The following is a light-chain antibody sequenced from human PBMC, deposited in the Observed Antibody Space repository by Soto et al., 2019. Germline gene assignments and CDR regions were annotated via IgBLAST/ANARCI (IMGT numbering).Light chain of an antibody. CDR3: QQYGHSPRT. Sequence: EIVMTHSPATLSVSPCDRATLSARASQSVGSNLAWYQQKPGQAPRLLIYDASNRATGIPARFSGSGSGTDFTLTITRLEPEDFALYYCQQYGHSPRTFGQGTKVDIK. CDR1: QSVGSN. V-gene: IGKV3D-15*01. J-gene: IGKJ1*01. CDR2: DAS.